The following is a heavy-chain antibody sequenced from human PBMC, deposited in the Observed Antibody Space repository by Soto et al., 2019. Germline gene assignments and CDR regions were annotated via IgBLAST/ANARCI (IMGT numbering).Heavy chain of an antibody. V-gene: IGHV1-8*01. CDR2: VNPNNGNT. CDR1: GYSFTRDD. Sequence: QVQLVQSGAEVKKPGASVKVSCKTSGYSFTRDDINWVRQATGQGLEWMGWVNPNNGNTGYAQKFQGRVTMTRNISITTAYMDLPAMRFEDTAVYYCERVDDTGQFAPWGQGTPVTISS. CDR3: ERVDDTGQFAP. J-gene: IGHJ5*02. D-gene: IGHD3-22*01.